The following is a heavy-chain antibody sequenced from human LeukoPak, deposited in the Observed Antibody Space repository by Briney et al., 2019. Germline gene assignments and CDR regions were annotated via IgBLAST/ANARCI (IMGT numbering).Heavy chain of an antibody. V-gene: IGHV3-23*01. CDR3: ARIPSSWSYFDY. CDR1: GFTFNNYA. Sequence: GGSLRLSCAASGFTFNNYAMNWVRQAPGKGLEWVSTISGSGGDTYYADSVKGRFTISRENSKNTLYLQMNSLGAEDTAVYYCARIPSSWSYFDYWGQGALVTVAS. D-gene: IGHD6-13*01. J-gene: IGHJ4*02. CDR2: ISGSGGDT.